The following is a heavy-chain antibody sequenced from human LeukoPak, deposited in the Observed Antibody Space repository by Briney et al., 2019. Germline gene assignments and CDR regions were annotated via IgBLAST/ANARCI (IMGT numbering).Heavy chain of an antibody. J-gene: IGHJ6*03. CDR3: ARVGPTNIAVAGTGADIRYYYYYYMDV. V-gene: IGHV4-61*02. CDR2: IYTSGST. D-gene: IGHD6-19*01. Sequence: PSETLSLTCTVSGGSISSGSYYWSWIRQPAGKGLEWIGRIYTSGSTNYNPSLKSRVTISVDTSKNQFSLKLSSVTAADTAVYYCARVGPTNIAVAGTGADIRYYYYYYMDVWGKGTTVTISS. CDR1: GGSISSGSYY.